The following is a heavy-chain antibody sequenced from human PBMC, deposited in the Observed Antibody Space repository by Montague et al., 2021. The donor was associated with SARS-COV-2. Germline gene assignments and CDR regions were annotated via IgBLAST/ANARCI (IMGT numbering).Heavy chain of an antibody. D-gene: IGHD3-3*02. J-gene: IGHJ4*02. CDR3: AHRPLLALKGQFDY. CDR1: GFSLSTSGVC. Sequence: ALVKPTQTLTLTCTFSGFSLSTSGVCVGWIRQPPGKALEWLALXYWXDDNRYSPSLKSRLTITKDTSKNPVVLTMTNMDPVDTATYYCAHRPLLALKGQFDYWGQGTLVTVSS. CDR2: XYWXDDN. V-gene: IGHV2-5*02.